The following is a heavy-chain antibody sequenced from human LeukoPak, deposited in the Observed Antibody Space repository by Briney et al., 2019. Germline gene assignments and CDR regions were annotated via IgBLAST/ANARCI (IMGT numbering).Heavy chain of an antibody. Sequence: GGSLRLSCAAAGFTFRNAWMGCVRQQPGKGLEWVGCIKSKTDGGTTDYAAPVKGRFTISRDDSKNTLYLEMNSLKTEDTAVYYCTTGVFWSGQYSIDYWGQGTLVTVSS. CDR3: TTGVFWSGQYSIDY. CDR1: GFTFRNAW. CDR2: IKSKTDGGTT. D-gene: IGHD3-3*01. J-gene: IGHJ4*02. V-gene: IGHV3-15*01.